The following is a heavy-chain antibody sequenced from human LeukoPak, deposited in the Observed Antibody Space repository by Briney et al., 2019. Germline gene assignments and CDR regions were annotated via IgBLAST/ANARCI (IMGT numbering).Heavy chain of an antibody. D-gene: IGHD1-7*01. CDR2: IYTSGST. CDR1: GGSISSGSYY. J-gene: IGHJ4*02. V-gene: IGHV4-61*02. CDR3: AVGRGLELDY. Sequence: PSQTLSLTCTVSGGSISSGSYYWSWIRQPAGKGLEWIGRIYTSGSTNYNPSLKSRVTISVDTSKNQFSQKLSSVTAADTAVYYCAVGRGLELDYWGQGTLVTVSS.